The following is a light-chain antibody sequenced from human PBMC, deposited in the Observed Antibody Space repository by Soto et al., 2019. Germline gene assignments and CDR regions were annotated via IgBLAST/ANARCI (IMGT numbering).Light chain of an antibody. CDR1: ISNIGSNY. CDR2: RNN. V-gene: IGLV1-47*01. J-gene: IGLJ1*01. CDR3: AAWDDTVRSYV. Sequence: QSVLTQPPSVSGTHGQRVTISCSGSISNIGSNYVYWFQQFPGTAPKVLSNRNNQRPSGVPDRFSGSKSGTSASLAISGLRSEDEAEYFCAAWDDTVRSYVFGTGTKLTVL.